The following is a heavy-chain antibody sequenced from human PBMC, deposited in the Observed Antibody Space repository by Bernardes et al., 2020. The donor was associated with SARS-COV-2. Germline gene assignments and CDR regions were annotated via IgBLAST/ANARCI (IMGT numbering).Heavy chain of an antibody. Sequence: GGSLRLSCAASGFIFSSSWMSWVRQAPGKGLEWVANIKKDGGEKNYVDSVKGRFTISRDNAKNSLYLQMNSLRAEDTAVYYCVRDPSTVVRTIQWGQGTLVTVSS. D-gene: IGHD4-4*01. CDR2: IKKDGGEK. CDR3: VRDPSTVVRTIQ. J-gene: IGHJ4*02. V-gene: IGHV3-7*01. CDR1: GFIFSSSW.